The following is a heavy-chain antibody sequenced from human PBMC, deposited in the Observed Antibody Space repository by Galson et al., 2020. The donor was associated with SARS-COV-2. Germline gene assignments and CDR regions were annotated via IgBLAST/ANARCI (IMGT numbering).Heavy chain of an antibody. CDR3: ARHGASSGWYEGIDY. CDR2: IYPDDSHT. J-gene: IGHJ4*02. V-gene: IGHV5-51*01. D-gene: IGHD6-19*01. CDR1: RYSFTNYW. Sequence: GEPLKISCKASRYSFTNYWIGWVRQMPGKGLEWMGVIYPDDSHTIYSPSFQGQVTISADKSIPTAYLQWSGLKASDTAMYYCARHGASSGWYEGIDYWGQGTLVAVSS.